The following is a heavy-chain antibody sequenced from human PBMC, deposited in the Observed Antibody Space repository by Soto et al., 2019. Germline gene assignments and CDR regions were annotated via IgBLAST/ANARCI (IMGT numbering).Heavy chain of an antibody. V-gene: IGHV3-30*18. D-gene: IGHD2-8*01. CDR2: ISYDGGNK. Sequence: PGGSLRLSCAASGFTFSSYGMHWVRQAPGKGLEWVAVISYDGGNKYYADSVKGRFTISRDNSKNTLYLQMNSLRAEDAAVYYCAKDNGAYYYGMDVWGQGTTVTVSS. CDR3: AKDNGAYYYGMDV. J-gene: IGHJ6*02. CDR1: GFTFSSYG.